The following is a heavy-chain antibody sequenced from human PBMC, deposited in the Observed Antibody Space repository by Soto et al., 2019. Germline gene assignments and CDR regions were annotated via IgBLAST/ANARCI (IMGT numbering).Heavy chain of an antibody. Sequence: GAVRLSLAASGCTFSSYSRNWVRQAPGKGLEWVSSISSSSSYIYYADSVKGRFTISRDNAKNSLYLQMNSLRAEDTAVYYCARRIAVAGSGSGYGMDVWGQGTTVTVSS. CDR3: ARRIAVAGSGSGYGMDV. J-gene: IGHJ6*02. D-gene: IGHD6-19*01. CDR2: ISSSSSYI. V-gene: IGHV3-21*01. CDR1: GCTFSSYS.